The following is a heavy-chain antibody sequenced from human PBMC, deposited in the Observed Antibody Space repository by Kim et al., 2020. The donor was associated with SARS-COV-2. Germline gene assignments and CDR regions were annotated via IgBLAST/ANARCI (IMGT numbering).Heavy chain of an antibody. CDR1: GGSFSGYY. CDR3: ARDSGYVYYYYYGMDV. Sequence: SETLSLTCAVYGGSFSGYYWSWIRQPPGKGLEWIGEINHSGSTNYNPSLKSRVTISVDTSKNQFSLKLSSVTAADTAVYYCARDSGYVYYYYYGMDVWGQGTTVTVSS. CDR2: INHSGST. D-gene: IGHD5-12*01. J-gene: IGHJ6*02. V-gene: IGHV4-34*01.